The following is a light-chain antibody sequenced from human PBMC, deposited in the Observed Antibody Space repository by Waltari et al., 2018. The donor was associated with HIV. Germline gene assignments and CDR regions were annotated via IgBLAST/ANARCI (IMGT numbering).Light chain of an antibody. CDR3: QQYGSSPYT. CDR1: QSVSSIY. Sequence: DIVLTQSPGTLSLSPGERATLSCRASQSVSSIYLAWYQQKPGQAPRLLIYGASSRATGIPDRFSGSGSGTDFTLSISRLEPEDFAVFYCQQYGSSPYTFGQGTKLEIK. V-gene: IGKV3-20*01. J-gene: IGKJ2*01. CDR2: GAS.